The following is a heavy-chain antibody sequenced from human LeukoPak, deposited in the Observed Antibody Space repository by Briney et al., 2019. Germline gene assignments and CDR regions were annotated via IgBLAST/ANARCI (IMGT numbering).Heavy chain of an antibody. CDR2: ISYDGSNK. V-gene: IGHV3-30*04. J-gene: IGHJ4*02. CDR1: GFTFSSYA. Sequence: PGRSLRLSCAASGFTFSSYAMHWVRQAPGKGLEWVAVISYDGSNKYYADSVKGRFTISRDNSKNTLYLQMNSLRAEDTAVYYCARDARVGATTSYFDYWGQGTLVTVSS. D-gene: IGHD1-26*01. CDR3: ARDARVGATTSYFDY.